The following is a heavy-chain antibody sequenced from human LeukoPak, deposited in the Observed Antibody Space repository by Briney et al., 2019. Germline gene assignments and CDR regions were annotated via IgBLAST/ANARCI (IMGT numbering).Heavy chain of an antibody. J-gene: IGHJ3*02. Sequence: ASVKVSCKASGYTFTGYYMHWVRQAPGQGLEWMGWINPNSGGTNYAQKFQGRVTMTRDTSISTAYMELSRLRSDDTAVYYCARDTPVPAAISAFDIWGQGTMVTVSS. D-gene: IGHD2-2*02. V-gene: IGHV1-2*02. CDR3: ARDTPVPAAISAFDI. CDR1: GYTFTGYY. CDR2: INPNSGGT.